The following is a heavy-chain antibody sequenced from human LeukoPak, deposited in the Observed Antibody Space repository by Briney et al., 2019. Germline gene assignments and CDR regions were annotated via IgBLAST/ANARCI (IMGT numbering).Heavy chain of an antibody. Sequence: PSETLSLTCTVSGGSISSSSYYGGWIRQPPGKGLEWIGSIYYSGSTYYNPSLKSRVTISVDTSKNQFSLKLSSVTAADTAVYYCARLVDIVATTEPRIDYWGQGTLVTVPS. D-gene: IGHD5-12*01. V-gene: IGHV4-39*01. CDR2: IYYSGST. CDR3: ARLVDIVATTEPRIDY. CDR1: GGSISSSSYY. J-gene: IGHJ4*02.